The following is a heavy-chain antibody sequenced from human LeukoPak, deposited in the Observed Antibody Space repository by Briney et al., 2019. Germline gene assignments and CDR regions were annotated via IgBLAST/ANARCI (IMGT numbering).Heavy chain of an antibody. D-gene: IGHD2-15*01. CDR1: GFTFSSYW. CDR2: INSDGDST. Sequence: GGSLRLSCAASGFTFSSYWMHWVRQAPGKGLEWVSRINSDGDSTTYAGSVEGRFTISRDNAKNTLYLQMNSLTVEDTALYYCASGYCSGISCHTTNSPFDYWGQGTLVTVSS. CDR3: ASGYCSGISCHTTNSPFDY. J-gene: IGHJ4*02. V-gene: IGHV3-74*01.